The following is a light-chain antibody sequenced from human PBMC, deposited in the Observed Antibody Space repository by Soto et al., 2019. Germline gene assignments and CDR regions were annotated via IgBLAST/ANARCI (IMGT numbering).Light chain of an antibody. CDR3: QQRSNWPIT. J-gene: IGKJ5*01. CDR1: QSVSTRS. CDR2: GAS. Sequence: EIVVTQSPGTLSLSPGERATLSCRASQSVSTRSLAWYQQKPGQAPRLLISGASSRATGTPARFGGSGSGADFTLTISSLEPEDFAVYYCQQRSNWPITFGQGTRLEIK. V-gene: IGKV3-11*01.